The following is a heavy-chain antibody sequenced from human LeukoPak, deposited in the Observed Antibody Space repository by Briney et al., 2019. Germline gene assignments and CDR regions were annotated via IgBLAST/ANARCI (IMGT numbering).Heavy chain of an antibody. D-gene: IGHD6-6*01. J-gene: IGHJ3*02. CDR1: GFTFSSYS. Sequence: GGSLRLSCAASGFTFSSYSMNWARQAPGKGLEWVSSISSSSGYIYYADSVKGRFTISRDNAKNSLYLQMNSLRAEDTAVYYCARGPSIAARYDAFDIWGQGTMVTVSS. CDR2: ISSSSGYI. CDR3: ARGPSIAARYDAFDI. V-gene: IGHV3-21*01.